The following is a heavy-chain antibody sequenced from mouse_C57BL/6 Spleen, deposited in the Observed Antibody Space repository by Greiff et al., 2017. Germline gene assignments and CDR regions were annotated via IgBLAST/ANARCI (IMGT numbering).Heavy chain of an antibody. CDR1: GFNIKDYY. D-gene: IGHD1-1*01. CDR3: SRLDTTVVPFAY. CDR2: IDPEDGET. V-gene: IGHV14-2*01. Sequence: EVQLQQSGAELVKPGASVKLSCTASGFNIKDYYMHWVKQRTEQGLEWIGRIDPEDGETNYAPKFQGKATITADTSSNTAYLQLSRLTSEDTAVYYCSRLDTTVVPFAYWGQGTLVTVSA. J-gene: IGHJ3*01.